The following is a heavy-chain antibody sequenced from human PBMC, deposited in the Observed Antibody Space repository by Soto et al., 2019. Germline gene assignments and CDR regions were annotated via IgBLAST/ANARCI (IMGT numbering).Heavy chain of an antibody. V-gene: IGHV1-18*01. D-gene: IGHD3-10*01. CDR2: ISAYNGNT. CDR3: ARARTHTAVEFYYYYYYMDV. CDR1: GYTFTSYG. Sequence: ASVKVSCKASGYTFTSYGISWVRQAPGQGLEWMGWISAYNGNTNYAQKLQGRVTMTTDTSTSTAYMELRSLRSDDTAVYYCARARTHTAVEFYYYYYYMDVWGKGTTVTVSS. J-gene: IGHJ6*03.